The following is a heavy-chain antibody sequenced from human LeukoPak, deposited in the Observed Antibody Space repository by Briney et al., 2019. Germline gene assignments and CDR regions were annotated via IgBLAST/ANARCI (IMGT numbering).Heavy chain of an antibody. D-gene: IGHD3-22*01. J-gene: IGHJ4*02. CDR3: ARDSSGYSPSFDY. Sequence: SETLSLTCTVSGGSISSYYWSWLRQPPGKGLEWIGYIYYSGNTNYNPSLKSRVIISVDTSKNQFSLKLSSVTAADTAVYYCARDSSGYSPSFDYWGQGTLVTVSS. CDR2: IYYSGNT. CDR1: GGSISSYY. V-gene: IGHV4-59*01.